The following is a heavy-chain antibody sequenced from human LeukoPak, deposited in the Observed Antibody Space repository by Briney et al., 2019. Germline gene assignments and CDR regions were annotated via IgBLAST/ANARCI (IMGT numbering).Heavy chain of an antibody. CDR2: IYSGDST. Sequence: GGSLRLSCAASGFTVSSSYMSWVRQAPGKGLEWVSVIYSGDSTYSADSVKGRFTISRDSSKNTMYLQMNSLRAKDTAVYYCAGTGGYSSSSEMLEHWGQGTLVTVSS. J-gene: IGHJ4*02. V-gene: IGHV3-66*02. CDR1: GFTVSSSY. CDR3: AGTGGYSSSSEMLEH. D-gene: IGHD6-6*01.